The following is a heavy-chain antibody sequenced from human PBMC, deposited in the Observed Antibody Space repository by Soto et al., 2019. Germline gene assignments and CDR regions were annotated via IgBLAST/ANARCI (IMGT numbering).Heavy chain of an antibody. CDR2: ISGSGDST. D-gene: IGHD3-10*01. CDR3: TKYRGLPWYMDV. J-gene: IGHJ6*03. V-gene: IGHV3-23*01. Sequence: GGSLRLSCAASGFTFSSYAMSWVRQAPGKGLEWVSAISGSGDSTYYADSVKGRFTISRDNSKSTLYLQMNSLRAEDTAVYFCTKYRGLPWYMDVWGKGTTVTVSS. CDR1: GFTFSSYA.